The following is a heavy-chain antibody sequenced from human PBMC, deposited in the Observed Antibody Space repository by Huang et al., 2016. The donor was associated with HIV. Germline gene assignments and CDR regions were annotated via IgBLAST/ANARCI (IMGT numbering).Heavy chain of an antibody. CDR1: RFTFSTYA. CDR3: AKVPTVVTFH. J-gene: IGHJ4*02. CDR2: ISGSGDKT. Sequence: DVQLLESGGDFVQPGGSLRLSCAASRFTFSTYAMSWVRQAAGKGLEWVSAISGSGDKTYYADSGKGRFTISRDNSKNTLFLQMNSLRAEDTAVYYCAKVPTVVTFHWGQGTLVTVSS. D-gene: IGHD2-21*02. V-gene: IGHV3-23*01.